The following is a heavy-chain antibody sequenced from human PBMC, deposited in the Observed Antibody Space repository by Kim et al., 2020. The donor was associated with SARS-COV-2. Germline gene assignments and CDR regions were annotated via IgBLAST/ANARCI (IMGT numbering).Heavy chain of an antibody. CDR3: ARSSAMVWLNWFDP. D-gene: IGHD5-18*01. J-gene: IGHJ5*02. CDR2: INSDGSST. CDR1: GFTFSSYW. Sequence: GGSLRLSCAASGFTFSSYWMHWVRQAPGKGLVWVSRINSDGSSTSYADSVKGRFTISRDNAKNTLYLQMNSLRAEDTAVYYCARSSAMVWLNWFDPWGQGTLVTVSS. V-gene: IGHV3-74*01.